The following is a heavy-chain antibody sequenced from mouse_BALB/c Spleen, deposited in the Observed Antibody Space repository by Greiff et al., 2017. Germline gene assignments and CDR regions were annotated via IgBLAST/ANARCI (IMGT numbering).Heavy chain of an antibody. CDR1: GYSFTGYN. V-gene: IGHV1S135*01. D-gene: IGHD1-1*02. Sequence: VQLQQPGAELVKPGASVKLSCKASGYSFTGYNMYWVKQSHRKSLEWIGYIDPYNGGTSYNQKSKGKATLTVDKSSSTAYMHLNSLTSEDSAIYYCARGDYDFYAMDYWGQGTSVTVSS. CDR3: ARGDYDFYAMDY. J-gene: IGHJ4*01. CDR2: IDPYNGGT.